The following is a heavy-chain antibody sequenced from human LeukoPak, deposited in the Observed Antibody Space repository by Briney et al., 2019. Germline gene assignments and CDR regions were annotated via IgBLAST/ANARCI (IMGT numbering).Heavy chain of an antibody. V-gene: IGHV3-30*03. D-gene: IGHD6-6*01. CDR1: GFTFSSYG. J-gene: IGHJ4*02. Sequence: GGSLRLSCAASGFTFSSYGMHWVRQAPGKGLEWVAVISYDGSNKYYADSVKGRFTISRDNSKNTLYLQMNSLRAEDTAVYYCATSIAAAFDYWGRGTLVTVSS. CDR2: ISYDGSNK. CDR3: ATSIAAAFDY.